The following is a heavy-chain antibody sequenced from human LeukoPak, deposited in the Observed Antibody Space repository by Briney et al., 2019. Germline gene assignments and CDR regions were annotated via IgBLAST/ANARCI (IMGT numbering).Heavy chain of an antibody. Sequence: GGSLRLSCAASGFTFSSYWMHWVRQAPGKGLVWVSRINSDGSSTSYADSVKGRFTISRDNAKNTLYLQMNSLRAEDTAVYYCAKVTGDWEYRYYFDYWGQGTLVTVSS. J-gene: IGHJ4*02. V-gene: IGHV3-74*01. CDR2: INSDGSST. D-gene: IGHD1-26*01. CDR3: AKVTGDWEYRYYFDY. CDR1: GFTFSSYW.